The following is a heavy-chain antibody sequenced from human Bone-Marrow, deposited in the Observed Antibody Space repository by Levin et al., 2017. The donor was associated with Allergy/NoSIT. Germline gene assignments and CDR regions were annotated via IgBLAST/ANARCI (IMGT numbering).Heavy chain of an antibody. Sequence: TLSLTCTFSGFSLGTSGMRVSWIRQPPGEALEWLARIDWDDDKFYSPSLKSRLTISKDTSKNQVVLIMTNMDPADTGTYFCARGGDYGAFDFWGPGTMVMVSS. CDR3: ARGGDYGAFDF. CDR2: IDWDDDK. V-gene: IGHV2-70*04. CDR1: GFSLGTSGMR. J-gene: IGHJ3*01. D-gene: IGHD4-17*01.